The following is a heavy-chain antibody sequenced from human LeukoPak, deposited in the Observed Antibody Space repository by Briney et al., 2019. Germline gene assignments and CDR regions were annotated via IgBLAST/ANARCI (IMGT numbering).Heavy chain of an antibody. Sequence: GGSLRLSCAASGFTFSSYGVHWVRQAPGKGLEWVAFIRYDGSNKYYADSVKGRFTISRDNSKNTLYLQMNSLRAEDTAVYYCAKDYDSSGYYQLYYWGQGTLVTVSS. CDR2: IRYDGSNK. V-gene: IGHV3-30*02. D-gene: IGHD3-22*01. J-gene: IGHJ4*02. CDR1: GFTFSSYG. CDR3: AKDYDSSGYYQLYY.